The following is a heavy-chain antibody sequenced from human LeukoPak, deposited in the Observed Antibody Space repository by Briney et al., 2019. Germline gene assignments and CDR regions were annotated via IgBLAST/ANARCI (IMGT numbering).Heavy chain of an antibody. D-gene: IGHD4-17*01. Sequence: ASVKVSCKASGYSFTGYYMHWVRQAPGQGLEWVGWINPNSGGTNYAQKFQDRITMTRDTSISTAYMELSRLRSDDTAVYYCARDRSRVTTVTSYYFDYWGQGTLVTVSS. CDR3: ARDRSRVTTVTSYYFDY. CDR2: INPNSGGT. J-gene: IGHJ4*02. V-gene: IGHV1-2*02. CDR1: GYSFTGYY.